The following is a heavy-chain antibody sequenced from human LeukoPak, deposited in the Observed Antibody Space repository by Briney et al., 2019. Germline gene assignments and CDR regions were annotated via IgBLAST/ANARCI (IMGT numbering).Heavy chain of an antibody. CDR1: GFTVSSNY. Sequence: GGSLRLSCAAYGFTVSSNYMSWVRQAPGKGPEWVSVIYSGGSTYYADSVKGRFTISRDNSKNTLYLQMNSLRAEDTAVYYCARGDGYNSPRGPYLDYWGQGTLVTVSS. CDR3: ARGDGYNSPRGPYLDY. CDR2: IYSGGST. V-gene: IGHV3-53*01. D-gene: IGHD5-24*01. J-gene: IGHJ4*02.